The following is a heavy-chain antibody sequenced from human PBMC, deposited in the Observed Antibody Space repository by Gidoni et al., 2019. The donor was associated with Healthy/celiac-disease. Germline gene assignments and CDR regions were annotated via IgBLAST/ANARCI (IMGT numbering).Heavy chain of an antibody. CDR3: AREVGSRHRNTYYYDSSGYYDDFDI. J-gene: IGHJ3*02. V-gene: IGHV3-48*03. Sequence: EVQLVASGGGLVQPGGSLRLSCAASGFTFSSYEMNWVRQAPGKGLEWVSYISSSGSTIYYADSVKGRFTISRENAKNSLYLQMNSLRSEDTAVYYCAREVGSRHRNTYYYDSSGYYDDFDIWGQGTMVTVSS. CDR2: ISSSGSTI. D-gene: IGHD3-22*01. CDR1: GFTFSSYE.